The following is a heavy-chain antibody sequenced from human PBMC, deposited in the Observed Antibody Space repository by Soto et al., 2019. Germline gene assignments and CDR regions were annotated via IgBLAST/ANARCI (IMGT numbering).Heavy chain of an antibody. CDR1: GGTFSSYT. CDR3: VRTATWNDGWGFDD. CDR2: IIPMFGPA. V-gene: IGHV1-69*01. D-gene: IGHD1-1*01. J-gene: IGHJ4*02. Sequence: QVQLVQSGAEVKKTGSSVTVSCKASGGTFSSYTLSWVRQAPGQGLEWMGGIIPMFGPARYAQKFQCRVTITADVSTSTVYLELSSLTSADTAVDYYVRTATWNDGWGFDDWGQGTLVTVSS.